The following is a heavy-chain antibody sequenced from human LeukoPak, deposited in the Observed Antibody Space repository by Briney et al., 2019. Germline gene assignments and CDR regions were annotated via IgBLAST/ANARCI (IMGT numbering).Heavy chain of an antibody. CDR3: ARDPKAVPAAIPYYYYYGMDV. CDR1: GFTFSSYS. J-gene: IGHJ6*02. CDR2: ISSSSSYI. Sequence: GGSLRLSCAASGFTFSSYSMNWVRQAPGKGLEWVSSISSSSSYIYYADSVKGRFTISRDNAKNSLYLQMNSLRAEDTAVYYCARDPKAVPAAIPYYYYYGMDVWGQGTTVTVSS. V-gene: IGHV3-21*01. D-gene: IGHD2-2*01.